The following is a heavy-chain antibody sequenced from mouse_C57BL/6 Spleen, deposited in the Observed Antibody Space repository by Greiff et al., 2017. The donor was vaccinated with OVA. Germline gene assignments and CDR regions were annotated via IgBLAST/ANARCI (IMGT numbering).Heavy chain of an antibody. J-gene: IGHJ1*03. CDR2: IDPSDSDT. CDR3: ARGDCSSSYWYFDV. Sequence: QVQLQQPGAELVRPGSSVKLSCKASGYTFTSYWMHWVKQRPIQGLEWIGNIDPSDSDTHYNQKFKDKATLTVDKSSSTAYMQLSSLTSEDSAVYCCARGDCSSSYWYFDVWGTGTTVTVSS. CDR1: GYTFTSYW. D-gene: IGHD1-1*01. V-gene: IGHV1-52*01.